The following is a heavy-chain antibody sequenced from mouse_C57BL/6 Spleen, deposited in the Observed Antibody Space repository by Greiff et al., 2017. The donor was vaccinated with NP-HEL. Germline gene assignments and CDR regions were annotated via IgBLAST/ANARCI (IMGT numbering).Heavy chain of an antibody. CDR1: GYTFTSYG. CDR2: IYPRSGNT. V-gene: IGHV1-81*01. CDR3: AKGEASYYAMDY. D-gene: IGHD6-1*01. Sequence: QVQLKQSGAELARPGASVKLSCKASGYTFTSYGISWVKQRTGQGLEWIGEIYPRSGNTYYNEKFKGKATLTADKSSSTAYMELRSLTSEDSAVYFCAKGEASYYAMDYWGQGTSVTVSS. J-gene: IGHJ4*01.